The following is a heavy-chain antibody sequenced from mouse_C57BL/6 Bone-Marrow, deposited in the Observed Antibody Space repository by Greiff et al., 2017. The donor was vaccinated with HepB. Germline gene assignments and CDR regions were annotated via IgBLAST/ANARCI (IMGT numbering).Heavy chain of an antibody. D-gene: IGHD1-1*02. J-gene: IGHJ3*01. CDR1: GFTFSDYG. V-gene: IGHV5-17*01. Sequence: EVQLVESGGGLVKPGGSLKLSCAASGFTFSDYGMHWVRQAPEKGLEWVAYISSGSSTIYYADTVKGRFTISRDNAKNTLFLQMTSLRSEDTAMYYCASGLWAWFAYWGQGTLVTVSA. CDR2: ISSGSSTI. CDR3: ASGLWAWFAY.